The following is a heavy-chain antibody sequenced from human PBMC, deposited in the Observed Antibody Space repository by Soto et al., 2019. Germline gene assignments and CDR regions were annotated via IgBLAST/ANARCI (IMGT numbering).Heavy chain of an antibody. Sequence: SETLSLTCTVSGGSISGYYWSWLRQPPGKGLEWIGYIYYSGSTNCNPSLKSRVTISVDTSKNQFSLKLSSVTAADTAVYYCARHSSGSSSDYWGQGTLVTVSP. V-gene: IGHV4-59*08. CDR2: IYYSGST. J-gene: IGHJ4*02. CDR3: ARHSSGSSSDY. D-gene: IGHD6-19*01. CDR1: GGSISGYY.